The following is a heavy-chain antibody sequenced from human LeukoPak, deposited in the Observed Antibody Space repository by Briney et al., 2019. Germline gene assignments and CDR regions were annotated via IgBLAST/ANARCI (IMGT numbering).Heavy chain of an antibody. D-gene: IGHD1-26*01. V-gene: IGHV4-39*07. CDR2: IYYSGST. CDR1: GVSISSSSYY. J-gene: IGHJ4*02. Sequence: PSETLSLTCTVSGVSISSSSYYWGWLRQPPGKGLEWIGSIYYSGSTYYNPSLKSRVTISVDTSKNQFSLKLSSVTAADTAVYYCARGPSSGSYHRLWGQGTLVTVSS. CDR3: ARGPSSGSYHRL.